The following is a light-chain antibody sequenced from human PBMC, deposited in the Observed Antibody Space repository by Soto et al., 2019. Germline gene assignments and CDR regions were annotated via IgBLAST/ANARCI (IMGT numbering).Light chain of an antibody. Sequence: QSVLTQPPSVSGAPGQRVTISCSGSWSNIGRNSVNWYQHLPGTAPNLLIYSNNQRPSGVTGRFSGSKSGTSASLASSGLQDEDEADYYCAAWDDSLKGCVFGTGTKLTVL. V-gene: IGLV1-44*01. CDR1: WSNIGRNS. J-gene: IGLJ1*01. CDR3: AAWDDSLKGCV. CDR2: SNN.